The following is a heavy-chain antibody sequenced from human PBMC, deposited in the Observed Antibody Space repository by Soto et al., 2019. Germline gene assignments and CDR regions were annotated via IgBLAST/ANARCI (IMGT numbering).Heavy chain of an antibody. CDR2: INPDDGNT. D-gene: IGHD2-8*01. CDR1: GYSFASYG. Sequence: QVHLEQSGAEVKNPGASVKVSYEASGYSFASYGISWVRQAPGQGLEWMGWINPDDGNTNLAQDLQGRVTMTADTPTTTAYLELRNLRSDDTAVYYCGRGGVSSYVDYWGRGTLVTVS. V-gene: IGHV1-18*01. J-gene: IGHJ4*02. CDR3: GRGGVSSYVDY.